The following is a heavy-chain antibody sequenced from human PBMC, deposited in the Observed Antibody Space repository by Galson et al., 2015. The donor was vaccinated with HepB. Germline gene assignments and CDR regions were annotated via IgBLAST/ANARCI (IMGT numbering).Heavy chain of an antibody. D-gene: IGHD2-2*01. J-gene: IGHJ6*02. CDR3: ARYRRASVGVPGASPPDVGMDA. CDR1: GCTFSSYA. V-gene: IGHV1-69*13. CDR2: IIPICSTA. Sequence: SVKVSCKASGCTFSSYAISWVRQAPGQGLEWMGGIIPICSTANYAQKFQGRFTITADESTSTAYMELSSLRSEDTAVYYCARYRRASVGVPGASPPDVGMDAWGQGTTVTVSS.